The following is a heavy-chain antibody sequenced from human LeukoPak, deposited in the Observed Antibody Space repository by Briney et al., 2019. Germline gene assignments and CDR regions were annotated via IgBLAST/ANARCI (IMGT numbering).Heavy chain of an antibody. J-gene: IGHJ4*02. CDR3: ARAGVNIGGIIVNSLDS. V-gene: IGHV1-18*01. CDR2: ISVHNGNT. CDR1: GYTFTNFG. D-gene: IGHD3-16*02. Sequence: ASVKVSCKTSGYTFTNFGISWVRQAPGQGPEWMGWISVHNGNTKYAKNLQDRVKMTIDTSTTTAYMELRSLTSDDTGVYYCARAGVNIGGIIVNSLDSWGQGTLVTVSS.